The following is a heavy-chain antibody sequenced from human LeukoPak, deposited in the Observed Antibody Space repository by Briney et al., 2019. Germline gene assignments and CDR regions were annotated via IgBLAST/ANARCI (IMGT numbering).Heavy chain of an antibody. CDR2: IYYSGST. V-gene: IGHV4-39*07. Sequence: SETLSLTCTVSGGSISSSSYYWGWIRQPPGKGLEWIGSIYYSGSTYYNPSLKSRVTISVDTSKNQFSLKLSSVTAADTAVYYCARDSPESGAFDIWGQGTMVTVSP. CDR3: ARDSPESGAFDI. CDR1: GGSISSSSYY. J-gene: IGHJ3*02. D-gene: IGHD3-10*01.